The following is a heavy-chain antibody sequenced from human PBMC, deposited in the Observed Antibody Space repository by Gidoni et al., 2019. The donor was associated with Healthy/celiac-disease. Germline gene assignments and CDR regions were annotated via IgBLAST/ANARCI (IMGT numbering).Heavy chain of an antibody. CDR1: GGSISSSSYY. V-gene: IGHV4-39*01. Sequence: QLQLQESGPGLVKPSETLSLTCTVSGGSISSSSYYWGWLRQPPGKGLEWIGSIYYSGSTYYNPSLKSRVTISVDTSKNQFSLKLSSVTAADTAVYYCASFDVRYYDSSGYYYVGYGYFDYWGQGTLVTVSS. J-gene: IGHJ4*02. D-gene: IGHD3-22*01. CDR3: ASFDVRYYDSSGYYYVGYGYFDY. CDR2: IYYSGST.